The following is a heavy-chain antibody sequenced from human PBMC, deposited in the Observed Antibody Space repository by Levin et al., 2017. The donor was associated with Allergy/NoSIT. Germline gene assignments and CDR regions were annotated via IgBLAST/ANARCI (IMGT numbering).Heavy chain of an antibody. CDR1: GGSISSSSYY. CDR2: IYYSGST. Sequence: GSLRLSCTVSGGSISSSSYYWGWIRQPPGKGLEWIGSIYYSGSTFYNPSLKSRVTISVDTSKKQFSLKLSSVTAADAAVYYCARVVVAATPPPDALDIWGQGTMVTVSS. D-gene: IGHD2-15*01. V-gene: IGHV4-39*01. CDR3: ARVVVAATPPPDALDI. J-gene: IGHJ3*02.